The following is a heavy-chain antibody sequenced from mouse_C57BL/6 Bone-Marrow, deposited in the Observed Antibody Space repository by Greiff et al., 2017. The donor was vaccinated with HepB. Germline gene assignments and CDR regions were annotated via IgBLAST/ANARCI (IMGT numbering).Heavy chain of an antibody. CDR2: IYPRSGNT. J-gene: IGHJ4*01. CDR1: GYTFTSYG. CDR3: ARARGYDYDRFYAMDY. Sequence: QVQLQQSGAELARPGASVKLSCKASGYTFTSYGIRWVKQRTGQGLEWIGEIYPRSGNTYYNEKFKGKATLTADKSSSTAYMELRSLTSEDSAVYVCARARGYDYDRFYAMDYWGQGTSVTVSS. D-gene: IGHD2-4*01. V-gene: IGHV1-81*01.